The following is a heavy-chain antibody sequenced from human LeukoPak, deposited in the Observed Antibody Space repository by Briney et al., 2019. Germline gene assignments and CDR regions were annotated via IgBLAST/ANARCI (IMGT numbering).Heavy chain of an antibody. CDR3: AKELCLRCFLDY. CDR1: GFTFSSYA. Sequence: GGSLRLSCAASGFTFSSYAMSWVREAPGKGREWVSAISGSGGSTYYADSVKGRFTISRDNSKNTLYLQMNSLRAEDTAVYYCAKELCLRCFLDYWGQGTLVTVSS. V-gene: IGHV3-23*01. CDR2: ISGSGGST. J-gene: IGHJ4*02. D-gene: IGHD4/OR15-4a*01.